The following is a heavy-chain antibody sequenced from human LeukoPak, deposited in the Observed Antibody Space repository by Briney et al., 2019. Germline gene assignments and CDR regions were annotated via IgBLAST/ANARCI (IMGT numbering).Heavy chain of an antibody. V-gene: IGHV3-23*01. CDR3: AKSGLRSIYYYYGMDV. J-gene: IGHJ6*02. CDR2: ISGSGGST. D-gene: IGHD4-17*01. CDR1: GFTFSSYA. Sequence: PGGSLRLSCAASGFTFSSYAMSWVRQAPGKGLEWVSAISGSGGSTYYADSVKGRFTISRDNSKNTLYLQMNSLRAEDTAVYYCAKSGLRSIYYYYGMDVWGQGTTVIVSS.